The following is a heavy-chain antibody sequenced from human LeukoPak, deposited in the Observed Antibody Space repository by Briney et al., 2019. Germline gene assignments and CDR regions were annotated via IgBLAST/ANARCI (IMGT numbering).Heavy chain of an antibody. CDR1: DGSIRSYY. J-gene: IGHJ3*02. CDR2: IYYSGST. Sequence: SETLSLTCTVSDGSIRSYYWSWIRQPPGKGLEWIGFIYYSGSTNYNPPLKSRLTISVDTSKNQFSLRLSSVTAADTAVYYCARADARTMVDAFDIWGQGTKVTVSS. CDR3: ARADARTMVDAFDI. D-gene: IGHD3-10*01. V-gene: IGHV4-59*01.